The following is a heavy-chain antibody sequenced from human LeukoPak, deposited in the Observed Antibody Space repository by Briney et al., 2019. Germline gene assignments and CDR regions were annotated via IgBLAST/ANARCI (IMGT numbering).Heavy chain of an antibody. J-gene: IGHJ4*02. D-gene: IGHD3-22*01. V-gene: IGHV3-9*01. CDR1: GFSFDDYA. CDR2: ISWNSGSR. Sequence: GGSLRLSCVASGFSFDDYAMHWVGQAPGKGLEWVSYISWNSGSRGYADSVKGRFTISRDNAKNSLYLQMNSLRAEDTALYYCTKDSSDYYRFDYWGQGTLVTVSS. CDR3: TKDSSDYYRFDY.